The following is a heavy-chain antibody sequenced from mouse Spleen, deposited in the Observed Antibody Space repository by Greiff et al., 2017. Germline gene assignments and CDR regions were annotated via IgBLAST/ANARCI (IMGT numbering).Heavy chain of an antibody. CDR3: ARSDGNYLYYFDY. CDR1: GFTFSSFG. J-gene: IGHJ2*01. Sequence: EVNLVESGGGLVQPGGSRKLSCAASGFTFSSFGMHWVRQAPEKGLEWVAYISSGSSTIYYADTVKGRFTISRDNPKNTLFLQMTSLRSEDTAMYYCARSDGNYLYYFDYWGQGTTLTVSS. D-gene: IGHD2-1*01. V-gene: IGHV5-17*02. CDR2: ISSGSSTI.